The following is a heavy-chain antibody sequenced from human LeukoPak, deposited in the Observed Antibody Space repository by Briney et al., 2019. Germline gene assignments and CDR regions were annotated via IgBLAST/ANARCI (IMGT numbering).Heavy chain of an antibody. CDR1: GCTLSSYW. J-gene: IGHJ3*02. CDR2: IKQDGSEK. V-gene: IGHV3-7*01. D-gene: IGHD3-22*01. Sequence: PGGSLRLSCAASGCTLSSYWMTWVRQAPGKGLEGVGYIKQDGSEKYYMDSVKGRFTLSRENAKNSLYLQMNSLRAEDTAVYFCAGHYDSSGYRVDVFDIWGEGTMVTVSS. CDR3: AGHYDSSGYRVDVFDI.